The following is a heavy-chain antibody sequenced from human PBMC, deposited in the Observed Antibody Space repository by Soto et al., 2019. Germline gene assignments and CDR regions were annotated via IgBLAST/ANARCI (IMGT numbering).Heavy chain of an antibody. CDR3: AKDMLCFDWLLSGNWSDP. Sequence: GGSLGLCCAASGVTFSSCGMPGVIQALGKGLEWVAVISDDGSNKYYADSVKGRFTISRDNSKNTLYLHMNSLRAEDTAVYYCAKDMLCFDWLLSGNWSDPRGQAILVTVSS. D-gene: IGHD3-9*01. CDR2: ISDDGSNK. J-gene: IGHJ5*02. V-gene: IGHV3-30*18. CDR1: GVTFSSCG.